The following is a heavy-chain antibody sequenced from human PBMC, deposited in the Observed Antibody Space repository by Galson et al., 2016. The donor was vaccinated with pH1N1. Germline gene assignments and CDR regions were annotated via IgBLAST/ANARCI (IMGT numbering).Heavy chain of an antibody. CDR1: GYTLTDYY. J-gene: IGHJ4*02. Sequence: SVKVSCKASGYTLTDYYIHWVRQAPGKGLEWMGWINPNSDVTKYAQKFQDRVTMTRDTSTNTAYMELSGLTSDDTAVYYCARDSKGGIPFHYWGQGTLVTLSS. V-gene: IGHV1-2*02. CDR2: INPNSDVT. CDR3: ARDSKGGIPFHY. D-gene: IGHD1-26*01.